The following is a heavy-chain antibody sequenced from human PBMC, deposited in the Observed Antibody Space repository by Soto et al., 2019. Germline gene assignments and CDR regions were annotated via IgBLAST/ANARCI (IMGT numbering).Heavy chain of an antibody. V-gene: IGHV3-23*01. Sequence: PGGSLRLSCAASGFTFSSYAMSWVRQAPGKGLEWVSAISGSGGSTYYADSVKGRFTISRDNSKNTLYLQMNSLRAGDTAVYYCAKDQIYTVTPLFDYWGQGTLVTVSS. J-gene: IGHJ4*02. CDR3: AKDQIYTVTPLFDY. D-gene: IGHD4-17*01. CDR2: ISGSGGST. CDR1: GFTFSSYA.